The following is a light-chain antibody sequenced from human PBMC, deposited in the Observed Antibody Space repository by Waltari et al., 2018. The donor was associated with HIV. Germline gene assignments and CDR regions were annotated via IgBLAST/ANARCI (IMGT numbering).Light chain of an antibody. CDR3: VAYTARRVLI. CDR2: EVT. V-gene: IGLV2-14*01. CDR1: APHLGPSIS. Sequence: QSALTQPPSVSWSPGQSIPIPCSGTAPHLGPSISVSWYQHSPGKAPKLIIYEVTRRPSGISARLFGSKSGITASLTISGLQAEDEADYYCVAYTARRVLIFGGGTKLTVL. J-gene: IGLJ2*01.